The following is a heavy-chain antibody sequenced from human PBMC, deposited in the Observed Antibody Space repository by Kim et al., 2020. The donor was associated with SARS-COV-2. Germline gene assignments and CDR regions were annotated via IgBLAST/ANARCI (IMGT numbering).Heavy chain of an antibody. J-gene: IGHJ5*02. D-gene: IGHD7-27*01. Sequence: GGSLRLSCAASGFTFSSYAMSWVRQAPGKGLEWVSAISGSGGSTYYADSVKGRFTISRDNSKNTLYLQMNSLRAEDTAVYYCAKDPQVYDWGSVDWFDPWGQGTLVTVSS. V-gene: IGHV3-23*01. CDR3: AKDPQVYDWGSVDWFDP. CDR2: ISGSGGST. CDR1: GFTFSSYA.